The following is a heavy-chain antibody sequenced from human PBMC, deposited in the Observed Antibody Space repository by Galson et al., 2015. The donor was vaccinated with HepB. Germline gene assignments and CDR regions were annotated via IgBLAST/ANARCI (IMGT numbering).Heavy chain of an antibody. J-gene: IGHJ4*02. Sequence: SVKVSCKASGYTFTGYYMHWVRQAPGQGLEWMGWINPNSGGTNYAQKFQGRVTMTRDTSISTAYMELSRLRSDDTAVYYCARDEGPVVPAAINYWGQGTLVNVSS. V-gene: IGHV1-2*02. CDR3: ARDEGPVVPAAINY. CDR2: INPNSGGT. CDR1: GYTFTGYY. D-gene: IGHD2-2*01.